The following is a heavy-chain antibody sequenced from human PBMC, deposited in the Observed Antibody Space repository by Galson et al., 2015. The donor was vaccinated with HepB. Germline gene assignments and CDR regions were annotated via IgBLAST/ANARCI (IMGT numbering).Heavy chain of an antibody. D-gene: IGHD5-24*01. V-gene: IGHV3-49*03. CDR2: IRGKGYGGTT. CDR1: GFIFGDYT. J-gene: IGHJ4*02. Sequence: SLRLSCAASGFIFGDYTMSWFRQAPGKGLEWVGFIRGKGYGGTTEYAASVKGRFTISRDDSKSIAYLQMNSLKTEDTAIYYCSRSGDAWYYFDYWGQGTLLTVSS. CDR3: SRSGDAWYYFDY.